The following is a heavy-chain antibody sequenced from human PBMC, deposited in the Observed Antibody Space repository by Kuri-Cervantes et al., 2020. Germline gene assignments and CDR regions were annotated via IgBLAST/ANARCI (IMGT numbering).Heavy chain of an antibody. CDR2: ISGSGGST. J-gene: IGHJ6*02. Sequence: GESLKISCAASGFTFSSYAMCWVRQAPGKGLEWVSAISGSGGSTYYADSVKGRFTISRDNSKNTLYLQMNSLRAEDTAVYYCANPTLTIKGGMDVWGQGTTVTVSS. CDR1: GFTFSSYA. V-gene: IGHV3-23*01. CDR3: ANPTLTIKGGMDV. D-gene: IGHD3-9*01.